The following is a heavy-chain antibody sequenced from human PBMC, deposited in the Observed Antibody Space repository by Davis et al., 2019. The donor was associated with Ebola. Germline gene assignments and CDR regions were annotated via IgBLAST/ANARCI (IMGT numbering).Heavy chain of an antibody. CDR1: GSPLNYGGYY. CDR3: ARGSRLLLRRGYYYYGMDV. V-gene: IGHV4-34*01. J-gene: IGHJ6*02. Sequence: MLGGSLRLSCTVSGSPLNYGGYYWTWIRQPPGKGLEWIGEINHSGSTNYNPSLKSRVTISLDTSKNQFSLKLSSVTAADTAVYYCARGSRLLLRRGYYYYGMDVWGQGTTVTVSS. D-gene: IGHD3-22*01. CDR2: INHSGST.